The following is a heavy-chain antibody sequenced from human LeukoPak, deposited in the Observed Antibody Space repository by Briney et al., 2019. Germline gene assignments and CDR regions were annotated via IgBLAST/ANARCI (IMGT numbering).Heavy chain of an antibody. CDR3: ARDRVSHYFDY. CDR2: IFTSGST. CDR1: GGSINTYY. D-gene: IGHD6-13*01. J-gene: IGHJ4*02. V-gene: IGHV4-4*07. Sequence: SETLSLTCTVSGGSINTYYWSWIRQPAGKGLEWIGRIFTSGSTNYNPSLRSRVTMSVDTSKNQFSLKLSSVTAADTAVYYCARDRVSHYFDYWGQGTLVTVPS.